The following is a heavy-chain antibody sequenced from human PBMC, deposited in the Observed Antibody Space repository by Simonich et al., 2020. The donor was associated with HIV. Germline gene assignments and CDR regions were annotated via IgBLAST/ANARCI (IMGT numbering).Heavy chain of an antibody. CDR1: GFTFSTYS. D-gene: IGHD3-22*01. Sequence: EVQLVESGGGLVKPGGSLRLSCAASGFTFSTYSMNWVRQAPGRGLELVSSIRSTSTYIYSAASVNGRFTIPRDNAKNSLYLQMISLRAEDTAVYYCARDPSDYFDTSGYYHGHFDYWGQGTLVTVSS. CDR2: IRSTSTYI. V-gene: IGHV3-21*01. CDR3: ARDPSDYFDTSGYYHGHFDY. J-gene: IGHJ4*02.